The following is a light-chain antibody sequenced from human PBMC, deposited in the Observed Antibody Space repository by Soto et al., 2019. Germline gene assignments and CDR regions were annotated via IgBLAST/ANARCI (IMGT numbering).Light chain of an antibody. CDR3: QQSSSFPLT. CDR1: QSISSY. CDR2: GAS. V-gene: IGKV1-39*01. J-gene: IGKJ5*01. Sequence: DIPMTQSPSSLSASVGDRVTITCRASQSISSYLNWYQQKPGKAPNLLIYGASSLQSGVPSRFSGSGSGTDFTLTISSLQPEDFATYYCQQSSSFPLTFGQGTRLEIK.